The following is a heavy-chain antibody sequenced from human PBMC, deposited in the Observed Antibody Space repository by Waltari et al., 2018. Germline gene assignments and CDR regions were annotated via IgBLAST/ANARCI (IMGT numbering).Heavy chain of an antibody. CDR2: ILPIVGTA. V-gene: IGHV1-69*04. J-gene: IGHJ4*02. CDR1: GGTFSSYA. D-gene: IGHD2-2*01. Sequence: QVQLVQSGAEVKKPGSSVKVSCKASGGTFSSYAISWVRQAPGQGLEWMGRILPIVGTANYAQKSQGRVTITAEKPTSTAYRGLSSLGSEDPAVYYGAGEGGGGEYQLPGWGQGTLVTVSS. CDR3: AGEGGGGEYQLPG.